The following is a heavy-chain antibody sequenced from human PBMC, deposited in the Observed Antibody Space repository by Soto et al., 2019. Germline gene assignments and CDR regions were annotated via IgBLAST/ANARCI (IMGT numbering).Heavy chain of an antibody. CDR3: ARDQRAYSSSWSYAFDI. CDR1: GGSISSYY. J-gene: IGHJ3*02. Sequence: SETLSLTCTVSGGSISSYYWSWIRQPPGKGLEWIGYIYYSGSTNYNPSLKSRVTISVDTSKNQFSLKLSSVTAADTAVYYCARDQRAYSSSWSYAFDIWGQGTMVTVSS. V-gene: IGHV4-59*01. D-gene: IGHD6-13*01. CDR2: IYYSGST.